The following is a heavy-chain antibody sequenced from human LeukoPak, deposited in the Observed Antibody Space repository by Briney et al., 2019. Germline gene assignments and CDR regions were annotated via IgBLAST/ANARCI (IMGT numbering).Heavy chain of an antibody. CDR1: GFTFSSYA. CDR3: ARAMHSGSYSMRDYYYYMDV. Sequence: HPGGSLRLSCAASGFTFSSYAMNWVRQAPGKGLEWVSVISGSGGTTYYADSVNGRFTISRDNAKNSLYLQMNSLRAEDTAVYYCARAMHSGSYSMRDYYYYMDVWGKGTTVTVSS. D-gene: IGHD1-26*01. CDR2: ISGSGGTT. V-gene: IGHV3-23*01. J-gene: IGHJ6*03.